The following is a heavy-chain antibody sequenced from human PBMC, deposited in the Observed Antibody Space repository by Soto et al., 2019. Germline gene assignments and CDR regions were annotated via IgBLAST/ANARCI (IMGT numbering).Heavy chain of an antibody. CDR1: GLTVSGKKY. CDR3: ASWHLQAHAYDV. Sequence: DVQLVESGGGLIQPGGSLRLSCAAFGLTVSGKKYIAWVRQAPGKGLEWVSGLYDVDGTYYADSVKGRFTTSGDSSKTMVYLQVESLGPDDTAVYYCASWHLQAHAYDVWGQGTTVTVSS. CDR2: LYDVDGT. V-gene: IGHV3-53*01. J-gene: IGHJ3*01. D-gene: IGHD4-4*01.